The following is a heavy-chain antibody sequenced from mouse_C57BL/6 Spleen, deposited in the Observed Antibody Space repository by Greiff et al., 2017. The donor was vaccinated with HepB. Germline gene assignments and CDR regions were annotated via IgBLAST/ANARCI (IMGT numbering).Heavy chain of an antibody. D-gene: IGHD2-3*01. CDR1: GYTFTSYW. CDR2: IDPNSGGT. CDR3: ARGENYDGYYGYAMDY. J-gene: IGHJ4*01. V-gene: IGHV1-72*01. Sequence: VQLQESGAELVKPGASVKLSCKASGYTFTSYWMHWVKQRPGRGLEWIGRIDPNSGGTKYNEKFKSKATLTVDKPSSTAYMQLSSLTSEDSAVYYCARGENYDGYYGYAMDYWGQGTSVTVSS.